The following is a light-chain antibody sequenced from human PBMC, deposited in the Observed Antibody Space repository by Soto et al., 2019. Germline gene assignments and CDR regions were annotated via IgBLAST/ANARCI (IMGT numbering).Light chain of an antibody. CDR3: QHYARSPWT. Sequence: EIVLTQSPGTLSLSPGERATLSCRASQSVRNSYLAWYQQKVGQAPKLLIYGASTRATGIADRFSGSGSGTDFTLTISRLEAEDFAVYYCQHYARSPWTFGQGTKVEIK. V-gene: IGKV3-20*01. CDR2: GAS. CDR1: QSVRNSY. J-gene: IGKJ1*01.